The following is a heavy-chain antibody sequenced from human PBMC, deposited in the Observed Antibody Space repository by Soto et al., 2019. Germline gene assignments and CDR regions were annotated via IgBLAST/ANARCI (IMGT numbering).Heavy chain of an antibody. CDR3: ASNDRYCISTSCPYSGMDV. D-gene: IGHD2-2*01. J-gene: IGHJ6*02. V-gene: IGHV1-69*12. CDR1: GGTFSSYA. CDR2: IIPIFGTA. Sequence: QVQLVQSGAEVKKPGSSVKVSCKASGGTFSSYAISWVRQAPGQGLEWMGGIIPIFGTANYAQKFQGRVTITADEXXSXAXXELSSLRSEDTAVYYCASNDRYCISTSCPYSGMDVWGQGTTVTVSS.